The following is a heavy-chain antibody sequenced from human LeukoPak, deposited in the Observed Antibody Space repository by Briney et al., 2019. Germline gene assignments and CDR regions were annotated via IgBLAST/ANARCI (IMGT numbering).Heavy chain of an antibody. J-gene: IGHJ4*02. CDR3: ARERTPGSGLDY. Sequence: SETLSLTCTVSGGSISTYYWSWIRQPPGKGLEWIGFIYDSGSTNYNPSLKSRVTLSVDTSKNQFSLKLSSVTAADTAVYYCARERTPGSGLDYWGQGTLITVSS. D-gene: IGHD2-15*01. CDR1: GGSISTYY. CDR2: IYDSGST. V-gene: IGHV4-59*01.